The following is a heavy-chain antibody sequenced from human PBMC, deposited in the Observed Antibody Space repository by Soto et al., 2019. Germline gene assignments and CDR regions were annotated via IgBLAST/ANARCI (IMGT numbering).Heavy chain of an antibody. CDR1: GYTFTSYD. CDR3: ATDGTIFGVVTVPVV. V-gene: IGHV1-8*01. J-gene: IGHJ4*02. D-gene: IGHD3-3*01. Sequence: ASVKVSCKASGYTFTSYDINWVRQATGQGLEWMGWMNPNSGNTGYAQKFQGRVTMTRNTSISTAYMELSSLRSEDTAVYYCATDGTIFGVVTVPVVWGQGTLVTVSS. CDR2: MNPNSGNT.